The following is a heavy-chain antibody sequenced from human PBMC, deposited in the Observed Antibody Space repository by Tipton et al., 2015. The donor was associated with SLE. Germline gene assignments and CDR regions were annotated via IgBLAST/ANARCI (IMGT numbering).Heavy chain of an antibody. V-gene: IGHV4-4*07. CDR2: IYTSGST. CDR1: GGSISNYY. CDR3: ARDHPVAGPFDY. Sequence: TLSLTCTVSGGSISNYYWSWIRQPAGKGLEWIGRIYTSGSTNYNPSLKSRVTMSVDTSKNQFSLKLSSVTAADTAVYYCARDHPVAGPFDYWGQGTLVTVSS. D-gene: IGHD6-19*01. J-gene: IGHJ4*02.